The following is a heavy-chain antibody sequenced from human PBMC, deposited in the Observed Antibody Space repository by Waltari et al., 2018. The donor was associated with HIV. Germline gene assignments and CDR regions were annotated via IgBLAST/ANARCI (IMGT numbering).Heavy chain of an antibody. CDR2: IRSDTDTI. Sequence: QVQLVESGGGLVNPGGSLRLSCATSGFTFSDYYMTWIRQAPGKGLDWVSYIRSDTDTIYYADSVKGRFTISRDNAKNSLYLQMNRLSVEDTAVYYCARLKYSSGFFDYWGQGALVTVSS. CDR1: GFTFSDYY. CDR3: ARLKYSSGFFDY. D-gene: IGHD6-19*01. V-gene: IGHV3-11*01. J-gene: IGHJ4*02.